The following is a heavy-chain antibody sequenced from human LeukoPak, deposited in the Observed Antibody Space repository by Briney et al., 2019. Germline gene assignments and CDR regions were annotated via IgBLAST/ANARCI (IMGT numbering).Heavy chain of an antibody. Sequence: GESLRLSCAASGFTFSTYSMNWVRQAPGKGLEWVSCISSSSSYIYYADSVKGRFTISRDNAKNSLYLQMNSLRAEDTALFHCVRDEYCSSATCPMDVWGKGTTVTVSS. CDR3: VRDEYCSSATCPMDV. D-gene: IGHD2-2*01. CDR2: ISSSSSYI. V-gene: IGHV3-21*04. J-gene: IGHJ6*03. CDR1: GFTFSTYS.